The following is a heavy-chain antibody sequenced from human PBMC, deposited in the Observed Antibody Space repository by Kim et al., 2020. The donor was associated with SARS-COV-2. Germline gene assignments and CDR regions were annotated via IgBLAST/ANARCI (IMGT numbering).Heavy chain of an antibody. CDR1: GGSFSGYY. CDR3: ARAQRFTMVRGVRAYFDY. V-gene: IGHV4-34*01. Sequence: SETLSLTCAVYGGSFSGYYWSWIRQPPGKGLEWIGEINHSGSTNYNPSLKSRVTISVDTSKNQFSLKLSSVTAADTAVYYCARAQRFTMVRGVRAYFDYWGQGTLVTVSS. D-gene: IGHD3-10*01. J-gene: IGHJ4*02. CDR2: INHSGST.